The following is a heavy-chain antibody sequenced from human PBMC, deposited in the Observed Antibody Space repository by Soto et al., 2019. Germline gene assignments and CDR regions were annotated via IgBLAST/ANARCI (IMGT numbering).Heavy chain of an antibody. D-gene: IGHD2-2*01. V-gene: IGHV4-59*01. J-gene: IGHJ4*02. Sequence: SETLSLTCTVSGGSISSYYWSWIRQPPGKGLEWIGYIYYSGSTNYNPSLKSRVTISVDTSKNQLSLKLSSVTAADTAVYYCARDGRVPATAIGIFDYWGQGTLVTVSS. CDR1: GGSISSYY. CDR2: IYYSGST. CDR3: ARDGRVPATAIGIFDY.